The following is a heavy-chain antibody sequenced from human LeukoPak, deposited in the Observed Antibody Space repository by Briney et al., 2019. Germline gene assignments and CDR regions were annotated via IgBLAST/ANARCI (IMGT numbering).Heavy chain of an antibody. CDR3: ARGGGLTTVTTGGLDY. V-gene: IGHV3-30*04. Sequence: PGGSLRLSCAASGFTFSSYAMHWVRQAPGKGLEWVAVISYDGSNKYYADSVKGRFTISRDNSKNTLYLQMNSLGAEDTAVYYCARGGGLTTVTTGGLDYWGQGTLVTVSS. CDR1: GFTFSSYA. J-gene: IGHJ4*02. D-gene: IGHD4-17*01. CDR2: ISYDGSNK.